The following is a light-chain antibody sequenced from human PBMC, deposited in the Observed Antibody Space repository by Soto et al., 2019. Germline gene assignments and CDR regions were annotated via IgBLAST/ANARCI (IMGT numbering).Light chain of an antibody. J-gene: IGKJ5*01. V-gene: IGKV3-11*01. CDR2: DAS. CDR1: QGISTY. CDR3: QQRSNWPPIT. Sequence: EIVLTQSPATLSLSPGERATLSCRASQGISTYLAWYQQKPGQAPRLLIYDASNRATGVPARFSGSGSGTDFTLTISSLEPEDLAVYDCQQRSNWPPITFGQGTRLEIK.